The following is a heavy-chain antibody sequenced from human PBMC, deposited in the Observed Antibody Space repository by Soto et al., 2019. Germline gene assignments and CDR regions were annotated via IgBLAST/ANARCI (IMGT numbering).Heavy chain of an antibody. CDR3: AKGSDYDTSGYFIFDY. Sequence: PGGSLRLSCATSGFIFEDYAMHWVRQAAGKGLEWVSGISWSSGNTGYAESVKGRFTISRDNAKNSLYLQMNSLRTEDTALYYCAKGSDYDTSGYFIFDYWGQGT. J-gene: IGHJ4*02. CDR2: ISWSSGNT. CDR1: GFIFEDYA. V-gene: IGHV3-9*01. D-gene: IGHD3-22*01.